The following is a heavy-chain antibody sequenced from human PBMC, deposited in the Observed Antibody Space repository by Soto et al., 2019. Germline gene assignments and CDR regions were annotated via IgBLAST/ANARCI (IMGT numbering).Heavy chain of an antibody. CDR2: ISHDGSKK. Sequence: PWGSLRLSCVASGFAFSSFGMHWVRQPPGKGLEWVAVISHDGSKKKFVASVKGRLTISRDDSGNTLYLQMNSLRADDTAVYFCAKDWNDANYDYGTDVGGQGTTVTVSS. CDR3: AKDWNDANYDYGTDV. J-gene: IGHJ6*02. V-gene: IGHV3-30*18. D-gene: IGHD1-1*01. CDR1: GFAFSSFG.